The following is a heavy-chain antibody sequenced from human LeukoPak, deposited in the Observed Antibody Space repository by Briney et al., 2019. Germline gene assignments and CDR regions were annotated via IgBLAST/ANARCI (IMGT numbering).Heavy chain of an antibody. J-gene: IGHJ4*02. CDR2: IKQDGSEK. V-gene: IGHV3-7*01. D-gene: IGHD3-10*01. CDR3: ARARGSGIWWFGELLSAGGYFDY. Sequence: GGSLRLSCAASGFTFSSYWMSWVRQAPGKGLEWVANIKQDGSEKYYVDSVKGRFTISRDNAKNSLYLQMNSLRAEDTAVYYCARARGSGIWWFGELLSAGGYFDYWGQGTLVTVSS. CDR1: GFTFSSYW.